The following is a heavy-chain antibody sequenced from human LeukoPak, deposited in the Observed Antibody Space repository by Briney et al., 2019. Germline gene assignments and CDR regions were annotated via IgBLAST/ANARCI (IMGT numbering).Heavy chain of an antibody. CDR1: GFTFSNYL. V-gene: IGHV3-74*01. D-gene: IGHD3-3*01. Sequence: PGGSLRLSCAASGFTFSNYLMHWVRQAPGKGLVWVSRINGDGSSTRYADSVKGRFTISRDNAKNTLYLQMNSLRAEDTAVYYCARDGGHYDFWSGYFPGYYYYMDVWGKGTTVTVSS. J-gene: IGHJ6*03. CDR3: ARDGGHYDFWSGYFPGYYYYMDV. CDR2: INGDGSST.